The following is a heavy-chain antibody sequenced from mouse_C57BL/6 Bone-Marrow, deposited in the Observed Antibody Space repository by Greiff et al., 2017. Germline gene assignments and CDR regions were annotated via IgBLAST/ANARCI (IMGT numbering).Heavy chain of an antibody. V-gene: IGHV1-47*01. Sequence: QVQLQQSGAELVKPGASVKMSCKASGYTFTTYPIEWMKQNHGKSLAWIGNFHPYNDDTKYNEKFKGKATLTVDKSSSTVYLALSRLTSADSAVLYCARGTAVGVHYWDLDDWGTGTTVTVSS. CDR2: FHPYNDDT. D-gene: IGHD1-1*01. J-gene: IGHJ1*03. CDR3: ARGTAVGVHYWDLDD. CDR1: GYTFTTYP.